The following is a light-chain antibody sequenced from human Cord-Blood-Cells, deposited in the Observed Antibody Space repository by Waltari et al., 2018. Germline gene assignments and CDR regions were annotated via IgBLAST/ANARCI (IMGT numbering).Light chain of an antibody. J-gene: IGLJ2*01. CDR3: CSYAGSYTFVV. Sequence: QSALTQPRSVSGSPGQSVTISCTGTSSDVGGYHYVSWYQQHSGKAPKLMIYDVSKRPSGVPDRFSCSKSGNTASLTISGLQAEDEADYYCCSYAGSYTFVVFGGGTKLTVL. CDR2: DVS. CDR1: SSDVGGYHY. V-gene: IGLV2-11*01.